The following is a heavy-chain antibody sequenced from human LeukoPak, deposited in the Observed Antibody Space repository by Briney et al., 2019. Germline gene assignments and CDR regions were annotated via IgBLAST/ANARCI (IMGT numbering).Heavy chain of an antibody. V-gene: IGHV3-7*01. CDR1: GFTFSSYW. J-gene: IGHJ4*02. Sequence: GGSLRLSCAASGFTFSSYWMSWVRQAPGKGLEWVANIKQDGSEKYYVDSVKGRLTISRDNAKNSLYLQMNSLRAEDTAVYYCARGRGGYYDSSAQDYWGQGTLVTVSS. D-gene: IGHD3-22*01. CDR3: ARGRGGYYDSSAQDY. CDR2: IKQDGSEK.